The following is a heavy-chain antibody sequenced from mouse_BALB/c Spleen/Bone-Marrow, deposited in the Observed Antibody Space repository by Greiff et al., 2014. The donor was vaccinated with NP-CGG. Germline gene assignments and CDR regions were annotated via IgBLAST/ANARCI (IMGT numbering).Heavy chain of an antibody. CDR2: IHYSGST. D-gene: IGHD2-1*01. Sequence: QLQQSGPDLVKPSQSLSLTCTVTGYSITSGYSWHWIRQFPENKLEWMGYIHYSGSTNYNPSLKSRISITRDTSKNQFFLQLNSVTTEDTATYYCARREGNHAAWFAYWGQGTLVTVSA. J-gene: IGHJ3*01. V-gene: IGHV3-1*02. CDR1: GYSITSGYS. CDR3: ARREGNHAAWFAY.